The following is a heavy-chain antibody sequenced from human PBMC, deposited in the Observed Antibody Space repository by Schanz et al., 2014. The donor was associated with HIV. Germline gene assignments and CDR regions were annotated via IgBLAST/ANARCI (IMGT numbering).Heavy chain of an antibody. V-gene: IGHV3-74*02. J-gene: IGHJ6*02. CDR3: ASGVRGHYYYYAMDV. D-gene: IGHD3-16*01. CDR2: INSDGSST. CDR1: GFTFSSLG. Sequence: EVQLLESGGGLVQPGGSLRLSCAASGFTFSSLGMSWVRQAPGEGLEWVSGINSDGSSTSYADSVKGRFTISRDNAKNTLILQMNSLRAEDTAVYYCASGVRGHYYYYAMDVWGQGTTVTVSS.